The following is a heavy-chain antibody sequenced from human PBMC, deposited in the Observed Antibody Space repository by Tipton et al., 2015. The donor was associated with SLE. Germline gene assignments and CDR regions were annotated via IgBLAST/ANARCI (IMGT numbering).Heavy chain of an antibody. D-gene: IGHD1-26*01. CDR1: GFTFSSYE. J-gene: IGHJ2*01. CDR2: IKQDGSEK. V-gene: IGHV3-7*03. CDR3: AREGAGATRWYFDL. Sequence: GSLRLSCAASGFTFSSYEMNWVRRAPGKGLEWVANIKQDGSEKYYVDSVKGRFTISRDNAKNSLYLQMNSLRAEDTAVYYCAREGAGATRWYFDLWGRGTLVTVSS.